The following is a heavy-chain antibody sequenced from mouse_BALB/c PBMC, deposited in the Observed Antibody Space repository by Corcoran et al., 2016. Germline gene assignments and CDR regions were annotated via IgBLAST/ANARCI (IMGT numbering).Heavy chain of an antibody. CDR3: ARGYYGYFDY. D-gene: IGHD1-1*01. J-gene: IGHJ2*01. Sequence: EVQLQQSGAELVKPGASVKLSCTASGFNIKDTYMHWVKQRPEQGLEWIGRIDPANGNTKYDPKFQGKATITADTSSNTAYLQLSNLTSEDTVVYYCARGYYGYFDYWGQGTTLTVSS. CDR1: GFNIKDTY. V-gene: IGHV14-3*02. CDR2: IDPANGNT.